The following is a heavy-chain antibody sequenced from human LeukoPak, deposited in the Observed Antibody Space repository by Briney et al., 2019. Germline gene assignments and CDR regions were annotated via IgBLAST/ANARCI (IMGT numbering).Heavy chain of an antibody. V-gene: IGHV1-18*01. CDR2: INTYNGNT. CDR3: ARDRSEHYDRSAYSWNDAFDL. Sequence: GASVKVSCKASDYTFITYGLSWVQQAPGQGLEWMGWINTYNGNTNYAQKLQGRVTMTTDTSTNTAYMELRSLRSDDTAVYYCARDRSEHYDRSAYSWNDAFDLWGQGTMVTVSS. D-gene: IGHD3-22*01. CDR1: DYTFITYG. J-gene: IGHJ3*01.